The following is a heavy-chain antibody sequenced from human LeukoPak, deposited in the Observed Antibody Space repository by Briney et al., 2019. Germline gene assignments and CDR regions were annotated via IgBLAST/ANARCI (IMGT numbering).Heavy chain of an antibody. CDR3: ARGGEMATDFDY. D-gene: IGHD5-24*01. CDR2: INHSGST. Sequence: PSETPSLTCAVYGGSFSGYYWSWIRQPPGKGLEWIGEINHSGSTNYNPSLKSRVTISVDTSKNQFSLKLSSVTAADTAVYYCARGGEMATDFDYWGQGTLVTVSS. V-gene: IGHV4-34*01. J-gene: IGHJ4*02. CDR1: GGSFSGYY.